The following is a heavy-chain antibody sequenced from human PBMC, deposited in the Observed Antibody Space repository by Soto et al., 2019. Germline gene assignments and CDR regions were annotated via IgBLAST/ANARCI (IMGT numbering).Heavy chain of an antibody. V-gene: IGHV1-24*01. Sequence: ASVKVSCKVSGYTLTELSMHWVRQAPGKGLEWMGGFDPENGETIYAQKFQGRVTMTEDTSTDTAYMERSSLRSEDTAVYYCATGYIAARPGRFGDYWGQGTLVTVSS. CDR1: GYTLTELS. J-gene: IGHJ4*02. D-gene: IGHD6-6*01. CDR2: FDPENGET. CDR3: ATGYIAARPGRFGDY.